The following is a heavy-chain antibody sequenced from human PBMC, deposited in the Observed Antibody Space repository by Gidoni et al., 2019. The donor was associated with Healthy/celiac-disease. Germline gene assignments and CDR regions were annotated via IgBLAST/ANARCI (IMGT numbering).Heavy chain of an antibody. J-gene: IGHJ4*02. CDR1: SYIFNSYW. CDR2: IYPGDSYT. Sequence: EVQLVQSGAAAQKPVASLKISCKGSSYIFNSYWIGWVRQMPGKGLEWMGIIYPGDSYTRYSPFFQGQVTISADKSISTAYLQWSSLKASDTAMYYCARIVGATHFDYWGQGTLVTVSS. D-gene: IGHD1-26*01. CDR3: ARIVGATHFDY. V-gene: IGHV5-51*01.